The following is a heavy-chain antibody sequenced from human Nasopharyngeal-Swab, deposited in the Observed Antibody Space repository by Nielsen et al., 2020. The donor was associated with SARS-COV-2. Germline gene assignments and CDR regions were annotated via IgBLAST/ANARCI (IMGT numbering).Heavy chain of an antibody. CDR2: ISGSGGST. V-gene: IGHV3-23*01. CDR3: AKVGFLATTTEGYFDY. D-gene: IGHD1-26*01. CDR1: GFTFSSYA. J-gene: IGHJ4*02. Sequence: ETLSLTCAASGFTFSSYAMSWVRQAPGKGLEWVSAISGSGGSTYYADSVKGRFTISRDNSKNTLYLQMNSLRAEDTAVYYCAKVGFLATTTEGYFDYWGQGTLVTVSS.